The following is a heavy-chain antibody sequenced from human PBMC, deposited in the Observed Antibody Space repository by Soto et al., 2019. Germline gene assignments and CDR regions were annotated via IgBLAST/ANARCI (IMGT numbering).Heavy chain of an antibody. CDR1: GFTFSSYG. Sequence: GGSLRLSCAASGFTFSSYGMHWVRQAPGKGLEWVSAISGSGGSTYYADSVKGRFTISRDNSKNTLYLQMNSLRAEDTAVYYCAFPSGSSLAFDYWGQGTLVTVSS. J-gene: IGHJ4*02. D-gene: IGHD1-26*01. CDR2: ISGSGGST. V-gene: IGHV3-23*01. CDR3: AFPSGSSLAFDY.